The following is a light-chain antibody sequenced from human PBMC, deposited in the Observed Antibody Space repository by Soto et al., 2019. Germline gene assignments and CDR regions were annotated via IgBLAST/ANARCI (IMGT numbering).Light chain of an antibody. CDR1: QDINNY. CDR3: QQFDNLLLYT. Sequence: DTQMTQSPSSLSASVGDRVIITCQASQDINNYLNWYQHKPGKAPNLLIYDASYLETGVPSRFSGSGSGTNFTFTISSLQPEDVATYYCQQFDNLLLYTFGQGTKLEIK. CDR2: DAS. J-gene: IGKJ2*01. V-gene: IGKV1-33*01.